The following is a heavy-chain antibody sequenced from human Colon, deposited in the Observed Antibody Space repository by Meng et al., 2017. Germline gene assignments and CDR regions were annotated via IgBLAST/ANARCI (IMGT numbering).Heavy chain of an antibody. D-gene: IGHD3-16*01. V-gene: IGHV4-34*01. CDR3: ARSLGYYDYVWGSYPPGY. CDR1: GGSFSGFY. J-gene: IGHJ4*02. CDR2: INHSGST. Sequence: VQLRRWDAGLLKSSGTLSLTCAVHGGSFSGFYLSLIRQPPGKGLEWIGEINHSGSTNYNPSLKSRVTISVDTSKNQFCLKLSSVTAWDSAVYYCARSLGYYDYVWGSYPPGYWGQGTLVTVSS.